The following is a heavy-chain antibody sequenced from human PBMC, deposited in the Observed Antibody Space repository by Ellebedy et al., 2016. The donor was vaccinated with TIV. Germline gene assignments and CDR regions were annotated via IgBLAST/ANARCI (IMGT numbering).Heavy chain of an antibody. CDR3: ARRGSYGDYAVQVNSWFDT. V-gene: IGHV3-7*01. Sequence: GESLKISCVASGFSFRSYWMSWVRQAPGKGLEWVANIYQDGSDQYYADSVKGRFTISRDNANKSLFLQMNGLRVDDTAVYYCARRGSYGDYAVQVNSWFDTWGQGTLVSVSS. J-gene: IGHJ5*02. CDR1: GFSFRSYW. D-gene: IGHD4-17*01. CDR2: IYQDGSDQ.